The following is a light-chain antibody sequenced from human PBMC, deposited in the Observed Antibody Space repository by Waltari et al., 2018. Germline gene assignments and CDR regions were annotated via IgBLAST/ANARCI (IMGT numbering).Light chain of an antibody. V-gene: IGLV2-14*03. CDR2: DVT. J-gene: IGLJ1*01. CDR3: TSYTSADTYI. Sequence: QSALTQPASVSGSPGQSITISCTGTSSDVCAYNYVSWYLQHPGKVPKLIIYDVTNRPSGVSGRFSGSKSGNTASLTISGLQGEDEADYFCTSYTSADTYIFGTGTTVTVL. CDR1: SSDVCAYNY.